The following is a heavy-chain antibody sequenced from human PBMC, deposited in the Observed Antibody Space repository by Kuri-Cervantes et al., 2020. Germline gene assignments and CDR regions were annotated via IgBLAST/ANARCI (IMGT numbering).Heavy chain of an antibody. CDR2: INPNSGGT. J-gene: IGHJ4*02. Sequence: ASVKVSCKVSGYTLTELSMHWVRQAPGQGLEWMGWINPNSGGTNYAQKLQGRVTMTTDTSTSTAYMELRSLRSDDTAVYYCARKKWREPLDYWGQGTLVTVSS. CDR3: ARKKWREPLDY. CDR1: GYTLTELS. D-gene: IGHD1-14*01. V-gene: IGHV1-2*02.